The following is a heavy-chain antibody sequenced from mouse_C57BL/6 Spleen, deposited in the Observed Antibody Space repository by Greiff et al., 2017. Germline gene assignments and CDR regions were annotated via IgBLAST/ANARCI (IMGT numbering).Heavy chain of an antibody. J-gene: IGHJ1*03. CDR1: GYTFTSYW. CDR2: IYPGSGST. Sequence: QVHVKQPGAELVKPGASVKMSCKASGYTFTSYWITWVKQRPGQGLEWIGDIYPGSGSTNYNEKFKSKATLTVDTSSSTAYMQLSSLTSEDSAVYYCARTLYFDVWGTGTTVTVSS. CDR3: ARTLYFDV. V-gene: IGHV1-55*01.